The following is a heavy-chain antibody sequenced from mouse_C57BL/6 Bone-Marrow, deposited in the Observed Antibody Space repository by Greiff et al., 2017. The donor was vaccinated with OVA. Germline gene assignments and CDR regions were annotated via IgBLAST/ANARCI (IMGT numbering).Heavy chain of an antibody. V-gene: IGHV1-19*01. CDR3: ARVRIGYYYGSSYGY. CDR2: INPYNGGT. Sequence: VQLQQSGPVLVKPGASVKMSCKASGYTFTDYYMNWVKQSHGKSLEWIGVINPYNGGTSYNQKFKGKATLTVDKSSSTAYMELNSLTSEDSAVYYCARVRIGYYYGSSYGYWGQGTTLTVSS. CDR1: GYTFTDYY. D-gene: IGHD1-1*01. J-gene: IGHJ2*01.